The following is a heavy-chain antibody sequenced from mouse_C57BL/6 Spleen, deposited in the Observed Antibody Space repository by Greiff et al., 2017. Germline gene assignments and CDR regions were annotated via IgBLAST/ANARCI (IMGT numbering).Heavy chain of an antibody. D-gene: IGHD1-1*01. CDR1: GYSITSGYY. J-gene: IGHJ2*01. CDR3: ARGYYGSSFDY. Sequence: EVKLQESGPGLVKPSQSLSLTCSVTGYSITSGYYWNWIRQFPGNKLEWMGYISYDGSNNYNPSLKNRISITRETSKNQFFLKLNSVTTEDTATYYCARGYYGSSFDYWGQGTTLTVSS. V-gene: IGHV3-6*01. CDR2: ISYDGSN.